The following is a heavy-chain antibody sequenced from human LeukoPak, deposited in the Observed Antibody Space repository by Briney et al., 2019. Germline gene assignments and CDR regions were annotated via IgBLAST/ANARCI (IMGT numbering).Heavy chain of an antibody. CDR2: IYPGDSDT. J-gene: IGHJ4*02. Sequence: GESLKTSCKGSGYSFTSYWIGWVRQMPGKGLEWMGIIYPGDSDTRYSSSFQGQVTISAHKPLSTAYLQWSSLKASDTAMYYRSRGGAIGGRDRVCAYGGQGPLVTVST. CDR1: GYSFTSYW. CDR3: SRGGAIGGRDRVCAY. V-gene: IGHV5-51*04. D-gene: IGHD1-26*01.